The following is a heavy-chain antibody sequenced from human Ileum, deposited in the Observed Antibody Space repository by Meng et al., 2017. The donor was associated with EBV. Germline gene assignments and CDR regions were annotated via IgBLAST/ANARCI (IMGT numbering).Heavy chain of an antibody. Sequence: QVRLREAGPRLGKPSATLSRACAVSGGSVISNNWWSWVRQHPGKGLEWIGEIFHIGSTNNSPSLKSRVTISVDNSKNQFSLSLTSVTAADTAIYYCAKVSLTGTFYDHWGQGILVTVSS. CDR3: AKVSLTGTFYDH. CDR2: IFHIGST. D-gene: IGHD3-9*01. V-gene: IGHV4-4*02. CDR1: GGSVISNNW. J-gene: IGHJ4*02.